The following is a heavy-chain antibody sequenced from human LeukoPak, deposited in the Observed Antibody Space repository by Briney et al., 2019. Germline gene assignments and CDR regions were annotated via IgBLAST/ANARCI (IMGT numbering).Heavy chain of an antibody. J-gene: IGHJ5*02. CDR1: GYSFTSYW. Sequence: GESLKISCEGSGYSFTSYWIGWVRQMPGKGLEWMGIIYPGDSDTRYSPSFQGQVTISADKSISTAYLQWSSLKASDTAMYYCARTTMVRGVIGYWFDPWGQGTLVTVSS. CDR3: ARTTMVRGVIGYWFDP. V-gene: IGHV5-51*01. CDR2: IYPGDSDT. D-gene: IGHD3-10*01.